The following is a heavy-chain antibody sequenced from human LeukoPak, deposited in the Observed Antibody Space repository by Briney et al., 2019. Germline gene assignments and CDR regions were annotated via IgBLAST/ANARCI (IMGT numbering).Heavy chain of an antibody. CDR3: AREDYDSSGYIGIHLDY. V-gene: IGHV1-18*01. CDR2: ISAYNGNT. Sequence: ASVKVSCKASGYTFTSYGISWVRQAPGQGLECMGWISAYNGNTNYAQKLQGRVTMTTDTSTSTAYMELRSLRSDDTAVYYCAREDYDSSGYIGIHLDYWGQGTLVTVSS. J-gene: IGHJ4*02. CDR1: GYTFTSYG. D-gene: IGHD3-22*01.